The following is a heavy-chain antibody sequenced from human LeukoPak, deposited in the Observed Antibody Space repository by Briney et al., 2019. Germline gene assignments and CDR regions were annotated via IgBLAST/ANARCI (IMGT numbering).Heavy chain of an antibody. V-gene: IGHV3-9*01. CDR1: GFTFDDYA. CDR2: ISWNSGSI. D-gene: IGHD3-22*01. CDR3: AKDMGNYYDSSGYAFDY. Sequence: PGRSLRLSCAASGFTFDDYAMHWVGQAPGKGLEWVSGISWNSGSIGYADSVKGRFTISRDNAKNSLYLQMNSLRAEDTALYYCAKDMGNYYDSSGYAFDYWGQGTLVTVSS. J-gene: IGHJ4*02.